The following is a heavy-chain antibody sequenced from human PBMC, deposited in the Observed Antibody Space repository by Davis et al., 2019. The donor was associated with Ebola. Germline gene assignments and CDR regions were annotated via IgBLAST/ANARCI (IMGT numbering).Heavy chain of an antibody. CDR1: GYKFIDYG. CDR3: ARGSGFWSGYFMAYFDF. D-gene: IGHD3-3*01. J-gene: IGHJ4*02. CDR2: INPNSGDT. V-gene: IGHV1-2*02. Sequence: ASVKVSCKASGYKFIDYGISWVRQAPGQGLEWMGWINPNSGDTKFLQKFQGRVTVTRDTSISTVYMELSRLRSDDTAVYYCARGSGFWSGYFMAYFDFWGQGALVTVSS.